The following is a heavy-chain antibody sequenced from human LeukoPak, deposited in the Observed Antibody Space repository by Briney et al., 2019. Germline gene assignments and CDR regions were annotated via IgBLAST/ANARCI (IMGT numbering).Heavy chain of an antibody. D-gene: IGHD6-13*01. J-gene: IGHJ4*02. CDR2: ISGSGDST. V-gene: IGHV3-23*01. CDR1: GFTFSSYA. CDR3: AKTRPLDSSSWSHGDY. Sequence: GGPLRLSCAASGFTFSSYAMSWVRQAPGKGLEWVSAISGSGDSTYYGDSVKGRFTISRDNSKNTLYLQMNSQRAEDTAVYYCAKTRPLDSSSWSHGDYWGQGTLVTVSS.